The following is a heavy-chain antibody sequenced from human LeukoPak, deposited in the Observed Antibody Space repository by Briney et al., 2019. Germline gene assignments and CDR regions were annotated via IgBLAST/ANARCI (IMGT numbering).Heavy chain of an antibody. D-gene: IGHD6-19*01. CDR2: IYYSGST. CDR3: ARVFNNGPRSSGWSQRGACDY. V-gene: IGHV4-39*07. Sequence: SETLSLTCTVSGGSISSSSYYWGWIRQPPGKGLEWIGSIYYSGSTYYNPSLKSRVTISVDTSKNQFSLKLSSVTAADTAVYYCARVFNNGPRSSGWSQRGACDYWGQGTLITVSS. J-gene: IGHJ4*02. CDR1: GGSISSSSYY.